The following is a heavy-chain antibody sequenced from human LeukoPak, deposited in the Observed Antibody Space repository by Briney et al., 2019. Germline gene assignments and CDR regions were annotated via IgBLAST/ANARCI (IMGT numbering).Heavy chain of an antibody. V-gene: IGHV1-69*06. CDR3: ARVWNTYYFDY. D-gene: IGHD1/OR15-1a*01. CDR2: IIPIFGTA. Sequence: SVKVSCKASGGALSSYAISWVRQAPGQGLEWMGGIIPIFGTANYAQKFQGRVTITADKSTSTAYMELSSLRSEDTAVYYCARVWNTYYFDYWGQGTLVTVSS. CDR1: GGALSSYA. J-gene: IGHJ4*02.